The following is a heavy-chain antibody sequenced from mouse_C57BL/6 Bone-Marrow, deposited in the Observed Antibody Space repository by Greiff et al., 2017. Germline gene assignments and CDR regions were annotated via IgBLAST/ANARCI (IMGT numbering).Heavy chain of an antibody. CDR3: ARLPYSYGSSDGWFAY. CDR1: GFTFSSYG. V-gene: IGHV5-6*01. D-gene: IGHD1-1*01. Sequence: EVNLVESGGDLVKPGGSLKLSCAASGFTFSSYGMSWVRQTPDKRLEWVATISSGGSYTYYPDSVKGRFTISRDNAKNTLYLQMSSLNSEDTAMYYCARLPYSYGSSDGWFAYWGQGTLVTVSA. J-gene: IGHJ3*01. CDR2: ISSGGSYT.